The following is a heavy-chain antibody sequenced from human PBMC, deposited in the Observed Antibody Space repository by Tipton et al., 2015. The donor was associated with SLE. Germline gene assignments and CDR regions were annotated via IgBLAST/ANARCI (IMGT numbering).Heavy chain of an antibody. V-gene: IGHV3-48*01. J-gene: IGHJ4*02. CDR1: GFTFSSYS. CDR2: ISSSSSTI. Sequence: SLRLSCAASGFTFSSYSMNWVRQAPGKGLEWASYISSSSSTIYYADSVKGRFTISRDNAKNSLYLQMNSLRAEDTAVYYCAPRVGIAVAGGSGDYWGQGTLVTVSS. CDR3: APRVGIAVAGGSGDY. D-gene: IGHD6-19*01.